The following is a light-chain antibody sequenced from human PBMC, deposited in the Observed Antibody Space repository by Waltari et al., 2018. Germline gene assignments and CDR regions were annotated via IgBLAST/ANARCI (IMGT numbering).Light chain of an antibody. CDR1: QSLLYTGGKTY. Sequence: DIVMTQTPVSLSVTPGQSASISCKFSQSLLYTGGKTYFYWYLQKAGQPPQLLIDEISKRFSGVPDRFSGSGSGTDFTLKISRVEAEDVGVYYCMQTKQFPWTLGQGTKVEVK. CDR3: MQTKQFPWT. CDR2: EIS. J-gene: IGKJ1*01. V-gene: IGKV2D-29*01.